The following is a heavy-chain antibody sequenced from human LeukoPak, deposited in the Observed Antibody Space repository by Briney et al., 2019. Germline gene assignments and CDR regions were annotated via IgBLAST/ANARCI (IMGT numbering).Heavy chain of an antibody. CDR2: IIPAFGTA. V-gene: IGHV1-69*05. D-gene: IGHD3-22*01. J-gene: IGHJ6*03. CDR3: ASEGNYDSSGYSRYNYYYMDV. CDR1: GGTSSSYS. Sequence: PPASVKVSCKGSGGTSSSYSISWVRQAPGQGLEWMGGIIPAFGTAHYAQKFQGRVTFTTDESTTTAYMELRSLRSEDTAVYYCASEGNYDSSGYSRYNYYYMDVWGKGTAVTVSS.